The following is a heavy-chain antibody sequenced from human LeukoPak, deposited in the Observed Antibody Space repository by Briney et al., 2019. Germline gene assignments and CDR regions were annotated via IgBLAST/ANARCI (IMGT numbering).Heavy chain of an antibody. CDR1: GFTFSSYA. CDR2: VSSNGAKT. CDR3: ARGGGNFDY. Sequence: GGSLRLSCAASGFTFSSYAITWVRQAPGKGLEWVSAVSSNGAKTYYADSVKGRFTISRDNAKNSLYLQMNSLRAEDTAVYFCARGGGNFDYWGQGTLVTVSS. V-gene: IGHV3-23*01. J-gene: IGHJ4*02.